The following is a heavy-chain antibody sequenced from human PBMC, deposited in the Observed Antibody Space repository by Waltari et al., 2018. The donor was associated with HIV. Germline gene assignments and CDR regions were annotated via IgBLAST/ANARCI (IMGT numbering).Heavy chain of an antibody. Sequence: EVQLVESGGVVVKPGGSLRLSCAASGFTFEDFTMHWVRQVPGKGLEWVSLISWNGGSTYYAASVKGRFTISRDNNKNSLYLMMNGLRSEDTALYFCAKDMSRTLSTPGGLHFWGQGTLVTVSS. CDR2: ISWNGGST. V-gene: IGHV3-43*01. CDR3: AKDMSRTLSTPGGLHF. D-gene: IGHD3-10*01. CDR1: GFTFEDFT. J-gene: IGHJ4*02.